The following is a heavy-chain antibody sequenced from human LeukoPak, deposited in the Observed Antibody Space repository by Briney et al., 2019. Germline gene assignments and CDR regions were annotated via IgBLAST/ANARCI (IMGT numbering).Heavy chain of an antibody. CDR3: ARQGRWSFDF. CDR2: VYPGDSDT. J-gene: IGHJ2*01. CDR1: GYSFSTHW. V-gene: IGHV5-51*01. Sequence: GESLKISCKGSGYSFSTHWIGWVRQMPGKGLEWMGIVYPGDSDTRYSPSFQGQVTISADKSISTAYLQWSSLKASDTAMYYCARQGRWSFDFWGRGTLVTVSS.